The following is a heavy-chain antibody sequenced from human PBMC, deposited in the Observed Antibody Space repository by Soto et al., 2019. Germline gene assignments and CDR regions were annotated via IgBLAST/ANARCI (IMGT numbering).Heavy chain of an antibody. Sequence: ASVKVSCKASGYTFTSYYIYWVRQATGQGLEWMGWMNPNSGNTGYAQKFQGRVTMTRNTSISTAYMELSSLRSEDTAVYYCARGPLITMVRGFAFYYYYYMDVWGEGTTVTVSS. D-gene: IGHD3-10*01. CDR3: ARGPLITMVRGFAFYYYYYMDV. CDR1: GYTFTSYY. V-gene: IGHV1-8*01. J-gene: IGHJ6*03. CDR2: MNPNSGNT.